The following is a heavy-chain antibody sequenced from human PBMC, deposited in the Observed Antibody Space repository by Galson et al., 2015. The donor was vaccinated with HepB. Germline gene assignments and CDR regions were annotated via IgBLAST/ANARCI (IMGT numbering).Heavy chain of an antibody. CDR2: ISSSGTTI. J-gene: IGHJ4*02. Sequence: SLRLSCAASGFTFGGYYMSWIRQAPGKGLEWVSYISSSGTTIYYADSVKGRFTISRDNAKNSLYLQMDSLRADDTAVYYCAKVSKRDTYFYGSGTYSYFDYWGQGTLVTVSS. D-gene: IGHD3-10*01. V-gene: IGHV3-11*01. CDR3: AKVSKRDTYFYGSGTYSYFDY. CDR1: GFTFGGYY.